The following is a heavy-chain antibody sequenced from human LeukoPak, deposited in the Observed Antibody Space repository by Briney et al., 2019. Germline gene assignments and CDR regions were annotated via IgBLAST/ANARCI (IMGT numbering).Heavy chain of an antibody. CDR2: ITKDGSEE. CDR1: GFSFSTSW. Sequence: GGSLRLSCTASGFSFSTSWMSWVRQTPGKGLEWVANITKDGSEEYYVDSVRPRFTISRDNAKNSLYLQLNSLIVEDTAVYYCARLSTSVAGGDHWGQGTLVTVSS. J-gene: IGHJ4*02. CDR3: ARLSTSVAGGDH. D-gene: IGHD6-19*01. V-gene: IGHV3-7*01.